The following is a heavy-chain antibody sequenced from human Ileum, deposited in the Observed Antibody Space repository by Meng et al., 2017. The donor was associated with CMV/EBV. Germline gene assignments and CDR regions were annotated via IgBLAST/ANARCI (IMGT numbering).Heavy chain of an antibody. CDR3: VRQVVAASFDY. D-gene: IGHD2-15*01. Sequence: QVQLQESGPGQVKPSQTLSLTCTVSGGSITSGNYYWSWIRQPQGRGLEWIRYIYYSGSPYYKPSLKSRVTISLDTSKNPFSLNLRSVTATDSAVYYCVRQVVAASFDYWGQGALVTVSS. J-gene: IGHJ4*02. CDR2: IYYSGSP. CDR1: GGSITSGNYY. V-gene: IGHV4-30-4*08.